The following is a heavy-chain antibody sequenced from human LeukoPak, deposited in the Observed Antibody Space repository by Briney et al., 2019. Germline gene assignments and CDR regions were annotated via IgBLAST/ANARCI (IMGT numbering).Heavy chain of an antibody. CDR2: ISPTSSSK. J-gene: IGHJ4*01. CDR3: ARGTLSHSGIIDY. D-gene: IGHD3-10*01. Sequence: GGSLRLSCAASGFTFDLYSVNWVRQAPGKGLEWVSSISPTSSSKYYADSLRGRFTISRDNAKNSLYPQMSGLRAEDTAMYYCARGTLSHSGIIDYWGHGTLVTVSS. V-gene: IGHV3-21*01. CDR1: GFTFDLYS.